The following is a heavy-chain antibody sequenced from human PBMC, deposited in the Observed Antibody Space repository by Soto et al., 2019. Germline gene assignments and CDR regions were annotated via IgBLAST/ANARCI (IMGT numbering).Heavy chain of an antibody. Sequence: EVQLVDSGGGLVQPGGSLRLSCAASGFIFSNYVMSWVRQAPGKGLEWVSSISDSGGTSYYADSVKGRFTISRDNSKKTWHLQMNSLRAEDTAIYYCAKRPRALLTFDYWGQGTLVTVSS. J-gene: IGHJ4*02. CDR2: ISDSGGTS. V-gene: IGHV3-23*04. CDR1: GFIFSNYV. CDR3: AKRPRALLTFDY. D-gene: IGHD1-26*01.